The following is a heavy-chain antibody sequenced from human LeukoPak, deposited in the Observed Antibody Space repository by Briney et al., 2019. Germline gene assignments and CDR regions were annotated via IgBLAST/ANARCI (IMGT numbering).Heavy chain of an antibody. CDR1: GFTFSSYW. D-gene: IGHD1-14*01. Sequence: GGSLRLSCAASGFTFSSYWMSWVRQAPGKGLEWVANIKQDGSEINYMDSVRGRFTISRDNAKTSLYLQMNSLRAEDTAVYYCARGLGYNIYWGQGTLVTVSS. CDR3: ARGLGYNIY. J-gene: IGHJ4*02. CDR2: IKQDGSEI. V-gene: IGHV3-7*03.